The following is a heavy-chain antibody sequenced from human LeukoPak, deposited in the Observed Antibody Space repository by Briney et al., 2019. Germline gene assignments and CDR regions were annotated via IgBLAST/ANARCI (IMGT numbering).Heavy chain of an antibody. Sequence: GGSLRLSSATSGFTFDDYAMHWVRQAPGKGLEWVSGISWNSGSIGYADSVKGRFTISRDNAKNSLYLQMNSLRAEDTALYYCAGWDYYDSSGFGHDAFDIWGQGTMVTVSS. D-gene: IGHD3-22*01. CDR3: AGWDYYDSSGFGHDAFDI. CDR1: GFTFDDYA. CDR2: ISWNSGSI. V-gene: IGHV3-9*01. J-gene: IGHJ3*02.